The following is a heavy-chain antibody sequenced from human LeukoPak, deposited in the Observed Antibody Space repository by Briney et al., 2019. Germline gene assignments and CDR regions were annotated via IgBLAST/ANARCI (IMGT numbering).Heavy chain of an antibody. V-gene: IGHV1-18*01. Sequence: ASVKVSCKASGYTFSNYGISWVRQAPGQGLEWMGWISAYNGNTNYAQKLQGRVTMTTDTSTSTAYMELRSLRSDDTAVYYCARDGSDHSDYDRYFDFWAQGTLVTVSS. J-gene: IGHJ4*02. CDR2: ISAYNGNT. D-gene: IGHD4-11*01. CDR3: ARDGSDHSDYDRYFDF. CDR1: GYTFSNYG.